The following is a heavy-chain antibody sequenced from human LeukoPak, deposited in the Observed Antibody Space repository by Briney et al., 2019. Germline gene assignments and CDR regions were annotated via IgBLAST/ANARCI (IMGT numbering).Heavy chain of an antibody. D-gene: IGHD2-2*01. CDR1: GDSFSSKRLI. V-gene: IGHV6-1*01. CDR3: ARRLTQYDCFDP. Sequence: SQTLSLTCAISGDSFSSKRLIGNWIRQSPSRGLEWLGRTYYRSTWYNDYAVSVRGRITVNPDTSKNQFSLHLNSVTPEDTAVYYCARRLTQYDCFDPWGQGILVTVSS. J-gene: IGHJ5*02. CDR2: TYYRSTWYN.